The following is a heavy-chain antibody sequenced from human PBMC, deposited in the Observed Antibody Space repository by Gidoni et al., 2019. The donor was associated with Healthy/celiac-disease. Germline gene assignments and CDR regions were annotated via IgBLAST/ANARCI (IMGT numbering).Heavy chain of an antibody. Sequence: QVQLGQSGAEVKKPGSSVKVYCKASGGTFSSYAISWVRQAPGQGLEWMGRIIPILGIANYAQKFQGRVTITADKSTSTAYMELSSLRSEDTAVYYCARMGGSYYDYWGQGTLVTVSS. CDR3: ARMGGSYYDY. D-gene: IGHD1-26*01. V-gene: IGHV1-69*04. CDR2: IIPILGIA. J-gene: IGHJ4*02. CDR1: GGTFSSYA.